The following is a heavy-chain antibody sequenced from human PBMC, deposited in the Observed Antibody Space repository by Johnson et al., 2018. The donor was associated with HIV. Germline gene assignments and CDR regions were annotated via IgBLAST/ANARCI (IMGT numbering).Heavy chain of an antibody. CDR2: IKQDGSEK. J-gene: IGHJ3*02. Sequence: MLLVESGGGVVQPGRSLRLSCVGSGFTFSFYWMSWVRQAPGKGLEWVANIKQDGSEKYYVDSVKGRFTISRDNAKNSLYLQMNSLSAEDTAVYYCARVPEGDDDAFDIWGQGTMVTVSS. D-gene: IGHD2-21*01. CDR3: ARVPEGDDDAFDI. V-gene: IGHV3-7*01. CDR1: GFTFSFYW.